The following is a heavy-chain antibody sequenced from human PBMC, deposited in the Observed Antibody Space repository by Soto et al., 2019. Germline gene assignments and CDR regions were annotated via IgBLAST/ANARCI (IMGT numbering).Heavy chain of an antibody. CDR1: GFDFRSYE. CDR2: ISVTGSSV. V-gene: IGHV3-48*03. CDR3: ARGLGDV. Sequence: EVQLVQSGGGLVQPGGSLRLSCVASGFDFRSYEMQWVRQAPGKGLEWLSHISVTGSSVHHAESVQGRFTFSRDNAKKARYVQMNSLRAEDTAVYYGARGLGDVWGQGTTVTVSS. J-gene: IGHJ6*02. D-gene: IGHD7-27*01.